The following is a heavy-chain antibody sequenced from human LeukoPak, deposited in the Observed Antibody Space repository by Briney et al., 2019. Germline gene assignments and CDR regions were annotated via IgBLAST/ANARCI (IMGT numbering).Heavy chain of an antibody. CDR2: IYYSGST. CDR3: ASTNEGYCSSTSCYTWGY. Sequence: SETLSLTCAVSGGSISSGGYSWSWIRQPPGKGLEWIGSIYYSGSTYYNPSLKSRVTISVDTSKNQFSLKLSSVTAADTAVYYCASTNEGYCSSTSCYTWGYWGQGTLVTVSS. CDR1: GGSISSGGYS. J-gene: IGHJ4*02. V-gene: IGHV4-30-2*03. D-gene: IGHD2-2*02.